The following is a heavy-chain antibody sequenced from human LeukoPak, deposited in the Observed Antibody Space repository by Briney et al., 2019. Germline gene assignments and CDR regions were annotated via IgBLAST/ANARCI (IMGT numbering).Heavy chain of an antibody. CDR3: ARDRAGRKAWVEFDP. D-gene: IGHD3-10*01. CDR1: GITVSQSD. J-gene: IGHJ5*02. Sequence: QTGGSLRLSCAASGITVSQSDMSWVRQAPGRGLEWVSLIYADGATHYADSVKGRFTISRDNSKNTVYLEMNSLRPEDTAVYFCARDRAGRKAWVEFDPWGQGTLVTVSS. CDR2: IYADGAT. V-gene: IGHV3-66*02.